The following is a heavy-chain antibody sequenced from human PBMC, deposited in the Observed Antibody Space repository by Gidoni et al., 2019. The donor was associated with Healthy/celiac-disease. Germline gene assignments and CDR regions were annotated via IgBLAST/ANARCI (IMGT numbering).Heavy chain of an antibody. Sequence: QVQLVQSGAEVKKPGASVKVSCKASGYTFTSYDINWVRQATGQGLEWMGWMNPNSGNTGYAQKFQGRVTMTRNTSISTAYMELSSLRSEDTAVYYCARGGAYCGGDCYAFDIWGQGTMVTVSS. J-gene: IGHJ3*02. CDR1: GYTFTSYD. D-gene: IGHD2-21*02. V-gene: IGHV1-8*01. CDR2: MNPNSGNT. CDR3: ARGGAYCGGDCYAFDI.